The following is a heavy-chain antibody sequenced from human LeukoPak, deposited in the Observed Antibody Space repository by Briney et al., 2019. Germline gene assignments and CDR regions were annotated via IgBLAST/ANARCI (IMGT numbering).Heavy chain of an antibody. Sequence: ASVKVSCKASGYTFTGYYMHWVRQAPGQGLEWMGWINPNSGGTNYAQKFQGRVTMTRDTSISTAYMELSRLRSDDTAVYYCAREEGFGESLFDYWGQGTLVTVSS. CDR3: AREEGFGESLFDY. CDR2: INPNSGGT. J-gene: IGHJ4*02. V-gene: IGHV1-2*02. CDR1: GYTFTGYY. D-gene: IGHD3-10*01.